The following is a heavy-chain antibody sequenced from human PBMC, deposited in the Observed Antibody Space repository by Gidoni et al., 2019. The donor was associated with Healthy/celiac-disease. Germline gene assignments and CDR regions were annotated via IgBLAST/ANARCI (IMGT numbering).Heavy chain of an antibody. CDR2: INHSGST. Sequence: QVQLQQWGAGLLKPSETLSLTCAVYGGSFSGYYWRWIRQPPGKGLEWIGEINHSGSTNYNPSLKSRVTISVDTSKNQFSLKLSSVTAADTAVYYCARGVVYYGSGSYFYYYYMDVWGKGTTVTVSS. J-gene: IGHJ6*03. V-gene: IGHV4-34*01. D-gene: IGHD3-10*01. CDR1: GGSFSGYY. CDR3: ARGVVYYGSGSYFYYYYMDV.